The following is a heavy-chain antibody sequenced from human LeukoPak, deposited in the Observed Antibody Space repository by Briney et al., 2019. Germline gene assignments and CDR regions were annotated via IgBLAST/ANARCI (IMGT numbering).Heavy chain of an antibody. D-gene: IGHD2-15*01. Sequence: GASVTVSCKASGYTFTAYYMHWARQAPGQGLEGMGWINPNSGGTNYAQKFQGRVTMTRDTSISTAYMGLSRLRSGDTAVYYCARDGGKTGFCSGGSCYSDAFDIWGQGTMVTVSS. J-gene: IGHJ3*02. CDR3: ARDGGKTGFCSGGSCYSDAFDI. V-gene: IGHV1-2*02. CDR2: INPNSGGT. CDR1: GYTFTAYY.